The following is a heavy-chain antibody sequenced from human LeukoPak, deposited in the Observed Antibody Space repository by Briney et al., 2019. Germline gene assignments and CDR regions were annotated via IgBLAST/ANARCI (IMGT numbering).Heavy chain of an antibody. Sequence: PSETLSLTCTVSGGSISSYYWSWLRQPPGKGLEWIGYIYYSGSTNYNPSLKSRVTISVDTSKNQSSLKLSSVTAADTAVYYCARESFYAFDIWGQGTMVTVSS. CDR2: IYYSGST. CDR3: ARESFYAFDI. CDR1: GGSISSYY. J-gene: IGHJ3*02. V-gene: IGHV4-59*01. D-gene: IGHD3-16*01.